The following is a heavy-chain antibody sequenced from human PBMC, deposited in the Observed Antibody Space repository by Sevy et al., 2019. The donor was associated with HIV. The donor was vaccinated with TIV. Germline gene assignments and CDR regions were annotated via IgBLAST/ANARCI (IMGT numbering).Heavy chain of an antibody. J-gene: IGHJ5*02. D-gene: IGHD3-10*02. Sequence: SETLSLTCAVHDGSFSGYYWNWIRQLPGKGLEWIGEINESGITYYNPSLKSRVTISVDTSKKQFSLKLNSVTAVDSAVYFCARSPPVLGVPGASSWFDPWGQGTLVTVSS. CDR2: INESGIT. CDR1: DGSFSGYY. V-gene: IGHV4-34*01. CDR3: ARSPPVLGVPGASSWFDP.